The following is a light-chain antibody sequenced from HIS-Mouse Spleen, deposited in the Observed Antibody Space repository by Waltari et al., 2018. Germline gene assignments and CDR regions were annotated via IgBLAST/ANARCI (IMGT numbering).Light chain of an antibody. CDR2: LGS. Sequence: DIVMTQSPLSLPVTPGEPASISCRSSQSLLYSNGYNYLDWYLQTPGQSPHLLIYLGSNRDSGVPDRCSGSGSGTDFTLKISRVEAEDVGVYYCMQALQTPYTVGQGTKLEIK. J-gene: IGKJ2*01. CDR3: MQALQTPYT. V-gene: IGKV2-28*01. CDR1: QSLLYSNGYNY.